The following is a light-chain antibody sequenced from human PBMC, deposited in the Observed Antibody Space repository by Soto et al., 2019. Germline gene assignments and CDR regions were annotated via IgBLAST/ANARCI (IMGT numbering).Light chain of an antibody. J-gene: IGKJ1*01. Sequence: DIQMTQSPSSLSASVGDRVTITCRASQSISSYLNWYQQKPGKAPNLLIYVVSSLQSGVPSRFSGSGSGTDFTLTISSLQPEDFATYYCQQSYNTPPTFGQGTKVDIK. CDR1: QSISSY. V-gene: IGKV1-39*01. CDR2: VVS. CDR3: QQSYNTPPT.